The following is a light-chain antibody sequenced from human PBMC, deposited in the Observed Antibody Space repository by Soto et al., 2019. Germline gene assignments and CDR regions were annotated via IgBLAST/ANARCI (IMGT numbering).Light chain of an antibody. J-gene: IGKJ1*01. CDR1: QSVSSN. CDR2: GAS. V-gene: IGKV3-15*01. Sequence: EIVMTQSPATLSVSPGERATLSCRASQSVSSNLAWYQQKPGQAPRLLIYGASTRATGIPARFGGSGSGTEFTLTISSLQSEDFAVYYCQQYNNWPPWTFGKGTKV. CDR3: QQYNNWPPWT.